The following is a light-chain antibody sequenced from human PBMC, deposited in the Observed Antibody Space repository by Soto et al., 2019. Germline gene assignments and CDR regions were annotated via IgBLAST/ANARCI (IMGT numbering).Light chain of an antibody. CDR1: QSISSW. J-gene: IGKJ1*01. CDR3: QQYHDNWT. V-gene: IGKV1-5*03. CDR2: KAS. Sequence: DIQMTQSPSTLSASVGDRVTITCRASQSISSWLAWYQQKPWKAPKLLIYKASTLQSGVPSRFSGSGSGTEFTLAISSLQPDDSATYYCQQYHDNWTFGQGTKVEIK.